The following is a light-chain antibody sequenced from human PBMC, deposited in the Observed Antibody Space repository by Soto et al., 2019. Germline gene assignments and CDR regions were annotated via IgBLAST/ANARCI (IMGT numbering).Light chain of an antibody. Sequence: EIVLTQSPATLSLSPGERATLSCRASQSVSSYLAWYQQKPGQAPRLLIYDASNRATGIPARFSGSGSGTDFTLTISSLEPEDFAVYYFQQRSNWPLTFGGGTNVDIK. CDR2: DAS. CDR1: QSVSSY. V-gene: IGKV3-11*01. J-gene: IGKJ4*01. CDR3: QQRSNWPLT.